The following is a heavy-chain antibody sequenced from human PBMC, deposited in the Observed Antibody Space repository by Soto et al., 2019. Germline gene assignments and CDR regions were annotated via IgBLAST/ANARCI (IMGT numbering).Heavy chain of an antibody. CDR2: IWYDGSNK. CDR3: ARTPQGYSSGYYRGGARPYYLDY. CDR1: GFTFSSYG. Sequence: QVQLVESGGGVVQPGRSLRLSCAASGFTFSSYGMHWVRQAPGKGLEWVAVIWYDGSNKYYADSVKGRFTISRDNSKNPLYVRMNGVRAEDTAVYYCARTPQGYSSGYYRGGARPYYLDYWGQGTVVAVCS. V-gene: IGHV3-33*01. J-gene: IGHJ4*02. D-gene: IGHD3-22*01.